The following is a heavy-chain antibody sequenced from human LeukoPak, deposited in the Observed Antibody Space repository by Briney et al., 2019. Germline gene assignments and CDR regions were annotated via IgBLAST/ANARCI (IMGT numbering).Heavy chain of an antibody. CDR2: IYYSGST. V-gene: IGHV4-31*03. Sequence: SQTLSLTCTVSGGSISSGGYYWSWIRQHPGKGLEWIGYIYYSGSTYYNPSLKSRVTISVDTSKNQFSLKLSSVTAAGTAVYYCAKSEDYYDSSGYPPGAFDIWGQGTMVTVSS. CDR3: AKSEDYYDSSGYPPGAFDI. J-gene: IGHJ3*02. CDR1: GGSISSGGYY. D-gene: IGHD3-22*01.